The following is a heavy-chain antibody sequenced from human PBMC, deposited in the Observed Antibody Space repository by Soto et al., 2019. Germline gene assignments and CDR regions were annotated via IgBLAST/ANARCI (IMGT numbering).Heavy chain of an antibody. D-gene: IGHD4-17*01. V-gene: IGHV1-69*12. J-gene: IGHJ6*02. CDR1: GGTFSSYA. CDR3: ARHPTVTIYDYYYYGMDV. CDR2: IIPIFGTA. Sequence: QVQLVQSGAEVKKPGSSVKVSCKASGGTFSSYAISWVRQAPGQGLEWMGGIIPIFGTANYAQKFQGRVTITADESTSTAYMELSSLRSEDTAVYYCARHPTVTIYDYYYYGMDVWGQGTTVTVSS.